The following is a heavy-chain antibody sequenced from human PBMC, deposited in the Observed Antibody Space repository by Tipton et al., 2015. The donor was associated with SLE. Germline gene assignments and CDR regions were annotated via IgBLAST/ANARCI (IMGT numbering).Heavy chain of an antibody. CDR3: ARGTNYDSSGYYSY. D-gene: IGHD3-22*01. J-gene: IGHJ4*02. Sequence: TLSLTCTVSGGSISSYYWSWIRQPAGKGLEWIGHIYTSGSTNYNPSLQSRVTISVDTSKNQFSLKLSSVTAADTALYYCARGTNYDSSGYYSYWGQGTLVTVSS. CDR2: IYTSGST. CDR1: GGSISSYY. V-gene: IGHV4-4*07.